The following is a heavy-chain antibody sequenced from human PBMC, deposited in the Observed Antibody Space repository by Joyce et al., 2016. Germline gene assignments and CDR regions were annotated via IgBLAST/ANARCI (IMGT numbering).Heavy chain of an antibody. Sequence: QLQLQESGPGLVRPSETLSLTCTVSGGSIIDSPYYWAWVRQSPGRGLEWIGGIYYSGSTYYNPSLKSRVTISVDTSRNQFSLNLTSMTTADTAVYYCARDTSPRPIDYWGRGTLVSVSS. J-gene: IGHJ4*02. D-gene: IGHD6-25*01. CDR1: GGSIIDSPYY. V-gene: IGHV4-39*07. CDR3: ARDTSPRPIDY. CDR2: IYYSGST.